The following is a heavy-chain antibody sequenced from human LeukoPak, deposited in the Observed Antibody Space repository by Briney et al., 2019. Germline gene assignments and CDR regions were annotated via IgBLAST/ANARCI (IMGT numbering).Heavy chain of an antibody. V-gene: IGHV1-69*13. CDR3: ARDSSEFRSLIPH. J-gene: IGHJ1*01. Sequence: SVKVSCKASGGIFSNYAISWVRQAPGQGLEWMGGIIPVFGTANYAEKFRGRVTITADETTSTAYMELSRLKSEDTAVYYCARDSSEFRSLIPHWGQGTLVTVSS. CDR2: IIPVFGTA. D-gene: IGHD2-21*01. CDR1: GGIFSNYA.